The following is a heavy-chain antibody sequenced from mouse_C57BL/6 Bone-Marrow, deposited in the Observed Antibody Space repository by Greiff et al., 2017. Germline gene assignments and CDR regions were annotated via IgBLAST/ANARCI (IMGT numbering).Heavy chain of an antibody. Sequence: QVQLQQSGAELVRPGASVKLSCKASGYTFTDYYINWVKQRPGQGLEWIARIYPGSGNTYYNEKFKGKATLTAEKSSSTAYMQLSSLTSEDSAVYFCARHGSYYFDYWGQGTTLTVSS. J-gene: IGHJ2*01. V-gene: IGHV1-76*01. CDR1: GYTFTDYY. D-gene: IGHD1-1*01. CDR2: IYPGSGNT. CDR3: ARHGSYYFDY.